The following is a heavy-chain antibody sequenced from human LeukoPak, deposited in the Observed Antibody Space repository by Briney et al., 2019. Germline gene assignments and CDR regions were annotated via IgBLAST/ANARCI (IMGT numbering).Heavy chain of an antibody. V-gene: IGHV4-59*01. Sequence: SETLSLTCTVSGGSISSYYWSWIRQPPGKGLEWIGYIYYSGSTNYNPSLKSRVTISVDTSKNQFSLKLSSVTAADTAVYYCARVHSGYDDLGYWGQGTLLTVSS. D-gene: IGHD5-12*01. CDR1: GGSISSYY. CDR3: ARVHSGYDDLGY. CDR2: IYYSGST. J-gene: IGHJ4*02.